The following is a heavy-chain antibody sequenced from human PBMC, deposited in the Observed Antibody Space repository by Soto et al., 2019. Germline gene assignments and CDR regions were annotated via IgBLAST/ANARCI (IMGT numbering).Heavy chain of an antibody. CDR2: IYYSGST. Sequence: NPSESLALTCTVCGGSISSYYWSWIRQPPGKGLEWIGYIYYSGSTNYNPSLKSRVTISVDTSKNQFSLKLSSVTAADTAVYYCAGGFRDGYNYWYAFDIWGQGTMVTVSS. CDR1: GGSISSYY. CDR3: AGGFRDGYNYWYAFDI. J-gene: IGHJ3*02. V-gene: IGHV4-59*01. D-gene: IGHD5-12*01.